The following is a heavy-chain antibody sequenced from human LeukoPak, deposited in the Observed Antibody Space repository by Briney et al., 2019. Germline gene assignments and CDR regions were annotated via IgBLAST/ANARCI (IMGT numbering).Heavy chain of an antibody. V-gene: IGHV3-33*01. J-gene: IGHJ4*02. D-gene: IGHD6-13*01. CDR1: GFTFSSFG. CDR3: ARDPSGRAAVGRGDY. CDR2: IWYDGSND. Sequence: TGGSLRLSCGASGFTFSSFGMYWVRQAPGKGLEWVAVIWYDGSNDDYADSVKGRFTISRDNSKNTLYLQMNSLRAEDTAVYYCARDPSGRAAVGRGDYWGQGTLVTVSS.